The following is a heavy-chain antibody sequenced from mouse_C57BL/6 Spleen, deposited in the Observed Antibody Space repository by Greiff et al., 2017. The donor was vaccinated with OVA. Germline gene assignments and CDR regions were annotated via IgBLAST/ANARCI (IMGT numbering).Heavy chain of an antibody. Sequence: ESGPGLVKPSQSLSLTCSVTGYSITSGYYWNWIRQFPGNKLEWMGYISYDGSNNYNPSLKNRISITRDTSKNQFFLKLNSVTTEDTATYYCAREGNYSFDYWGQGTTLTVSS. D-gene: IGHD2-1*01. CDR2: ISYDGSN. CDR3: AREGNYSFDY. J-gene: IGHJ2*01. V-gene: IGHV3-6*01. CDR1: GYSITSGYY.